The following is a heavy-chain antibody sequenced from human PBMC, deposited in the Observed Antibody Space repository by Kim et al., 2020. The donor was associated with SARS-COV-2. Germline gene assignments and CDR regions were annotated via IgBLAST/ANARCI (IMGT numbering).Heavy chain of an antibody. CDR1: GGTFSSYA. Sequence: SVKVSCKASGGTFSSYAISWVRQAPGQGLEWMGGIIPIFGTANYAQKFQGRVTITADESTSTAYMELSSLRSEDTAVYYCARDAGYYYDSSGYYSGAFDIWGQGTMVTVSS. D-gene: IGHD3-22*01. CDR2: IIPIFGTA. J-gene: IGHJ3*02. CDR3: ARDAGYYYDSSGYYSGAFDI. V-gene: IGHV1-69*13.